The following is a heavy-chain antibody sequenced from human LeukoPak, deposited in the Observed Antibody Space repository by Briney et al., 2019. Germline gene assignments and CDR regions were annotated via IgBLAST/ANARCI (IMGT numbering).Heavy chain of an antibody. CDR1: GYTFTGYY. Sequence: ASVKVSCKASGYTFTGYYMQWVRQAPGQGLEWMGWINPNSGGTNYAQKFQGRVTMTRDTSISTAYMELSRLRSDDTAVYYCARDARGYCSSTSCFKSLGYWGQGTLVTVSS. CDR2: INPNSGGT. J-gene: IGHJ4*02. V-gene: IGHV1-2*02. D-gene: IGHD2-2*01. CDR3: ARDARGYCSSTSCFKSLGY.